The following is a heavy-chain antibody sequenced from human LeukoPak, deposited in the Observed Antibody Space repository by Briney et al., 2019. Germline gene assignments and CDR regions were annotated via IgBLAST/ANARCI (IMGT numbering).Heavy chain of an antibody. J-gene: IGHJ5*02. V-gene: IGHV3-11*01. Sequence: GGSLRLSCVASGFTFSDYHMSWLRQAPGKGPEWLAYISGTVGFIEYAESVKGRFTISRDNANNSLSLQMNSLRVEDTAVYYCAREDIMIKSTPDNWFDPWGQGTLVAVSS. CDR1: GFTFSDYH. CDR3: AREDIMIKSTPDNWFDP. CDR2: ISGTVGFI. D-gene: IGHD3-16*01.